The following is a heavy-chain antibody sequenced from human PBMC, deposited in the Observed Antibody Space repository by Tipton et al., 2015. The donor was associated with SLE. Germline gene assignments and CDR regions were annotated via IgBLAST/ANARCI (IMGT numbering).Heavy chain of an antibody. CDR3: GTTSTDYDIDV. J-gene: IGHJ6*02. V-gene: IGHV3-74*03. D-gene: IGHD2-8*02. CDR1: GFTFSTYW. CDR2: IYSDGSST. Sequence: GSLRLSCEASGFTFSTYWMHWVRQGPGKGLVWVSHIYSDGSSTKYADSVKGRFTISRDNANNMLYLQMNSLRAEDTAVYYCGTTSTDYDIDVWGQGTTVSVSS.